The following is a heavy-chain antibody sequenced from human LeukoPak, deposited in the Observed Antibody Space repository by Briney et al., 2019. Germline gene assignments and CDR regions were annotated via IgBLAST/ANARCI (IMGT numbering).Heavy chain of an antibody. CDR2: TYYRCKWNY. Sequence: SQTLSLTSAISGDSVSSNSATRHWLRQSPSRGLEWLGRTYYRCKWNYDYAVSVKSRITINPDTSMNQFSLQLRSVTPEDTALYYCARAGNGYHDFWGQGVLVTVSS. CDR3: ARAGNGYHDF. V-gene: IGHV6-1*01. CDR1: GDSVSSNSAT. D-gene: IGHD2-2*01. J-gene: IGHJ4*02.